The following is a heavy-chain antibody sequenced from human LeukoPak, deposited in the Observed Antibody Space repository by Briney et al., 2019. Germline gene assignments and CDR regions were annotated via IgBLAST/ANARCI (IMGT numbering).Heavy chain of an antibody. CDR1: GFTFSDYY. CDR2: ISSSGSTI. CDR3: AREGYYYDSSGYYRRRTQIDY. D-gene: IGHD3-22*01. Sequence: GGSLRLSCAASGFTFSDYYMSWIRQAPGKGLEWVSYISSSGSTIYYADSVKGRFTISRDNAKNSLYLQMNSLRAEDTAVYYCAREGYYYDSSGYYRRRTQIDYWGQGTLVTVSS. J-gene: IGHJ4*02. V-gene: IGHV3-11*01.